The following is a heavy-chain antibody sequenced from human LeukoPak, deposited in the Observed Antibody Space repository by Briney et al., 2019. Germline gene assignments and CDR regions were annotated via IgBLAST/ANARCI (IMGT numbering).Heavy chain of an antibody. CDR3: ARDYCSSTSCLFDY. CDR1: GYTFTSYG. D-gene: IGHD2-2*01. CDR2: INPNSGDT. Sequence: ASVKVSCKASGYTFTSYGISWVRQAPGQGLEWMGRINPNSGDTNNAQKFQGRVTMTRDTSISTAYMDLGRLTSDDTAVYYCARDYCSSTSCLFDYWGQGTLVTVSS. V-gene: IGHV1-2*06. J-gene: IGHJ4*02.